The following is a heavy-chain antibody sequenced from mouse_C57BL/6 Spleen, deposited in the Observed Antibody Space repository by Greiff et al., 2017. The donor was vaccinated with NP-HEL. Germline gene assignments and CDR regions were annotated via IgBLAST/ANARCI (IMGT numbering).Heavy chain of an antibody. CDR2: IDPKDGET. J-gene: IGHJ4*01. CDR1: GFNIKDYY. Sequence: EVQLQQSGAELVKPGASVKLSCTASGFNIKDYYMHWVKQRTEQGLEWIGRIDPKDGETKYDPNFHGTATITADTSSTTAYLQLRSLTSEDTAVYYCARKGDYYAMDYWGQGTSVTVAS. CDR3: ARKGDYYAMDY. V-gene: IGHV14-2*01.